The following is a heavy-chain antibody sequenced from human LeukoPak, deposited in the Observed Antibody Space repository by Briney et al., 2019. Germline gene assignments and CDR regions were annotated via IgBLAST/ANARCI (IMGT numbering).Heavy chain of an antibody. D-gene: IGHD1-26*01. J-gene: IGHJ3*02. V-gene: IGHV3-66*01. CDR3: ARDGRGKSDAFDI. CDR1: GFTVSSNY. Sequence: PGGSLRLSCAASGFTVSSNYMSWVRQAPGKGLERVSVIYSGGSTYYADSVKGRFTISRDNSKNTLYLQMNSLRAEDTAVYYCARDGRGKSDAFDIWGQGTMVTVSS. CDR2: IYSGGST.